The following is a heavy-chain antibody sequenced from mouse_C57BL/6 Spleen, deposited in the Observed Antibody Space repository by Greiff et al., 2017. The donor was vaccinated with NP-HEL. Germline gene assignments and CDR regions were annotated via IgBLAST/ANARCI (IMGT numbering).Heavy chain of an antibody. J-gene: IGHJ2*01. D-gene: IGHD3-3*01. CDR3: ARWKGRDFYY. Sequence: QVQLQQPGAELVRPGSSVKLSCKASGYTFTSYWMHWVKQRPIQGLEWIGNIDPSDSETHYNQKFKDKATLTVDKSASTAYMQLSSLTSEDSAFYYCARWKGRDFYYWGQGTTLTVSS. CDR2: IDPSDSET. V-gene: IGHV1-52*01. CDR1: GYTFTSYW.